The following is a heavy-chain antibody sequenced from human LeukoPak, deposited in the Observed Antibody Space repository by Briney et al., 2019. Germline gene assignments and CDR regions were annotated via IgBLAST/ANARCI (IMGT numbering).Heavy chain of an antibody. CDR3: ARVNGVMVRGVSFDY. D-gene: IGHD3-10*01. J-gene: IGHJ4*02. CDR1: GGSISSSSYY. V-gene: IGHV4-39*07. Sequence: PSETLSLTCTVSGGSISSSSYYWGWIRQPSGQGLEWIGNIYYTGSTYYNPSLKSRVTISVDTSKNQFSLKLSSVTAADTAVYYCARVNGVMVRGVSFDYWGQGTLVTVSS. CDR2: IYYTGST.